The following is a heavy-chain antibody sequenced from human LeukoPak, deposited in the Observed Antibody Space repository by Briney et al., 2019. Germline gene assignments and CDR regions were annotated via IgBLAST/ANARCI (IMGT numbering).Heavy chain of an antibody. V-gene: IGHV4-34*01. J-gene: IGHJ4*02. D-gene: IGHD6-19*01. CDR1: GGSFSGYY. CDR2: INHSGST. Sequence: PSETLSLTCAVYGGSFSGYYWSWIRQPPGKGLEWIGEINHSGSTNYNPSLKSRVTISVDTSKNQFSLKLSSVTAADTAVYYCARGLTGYSSGWYGVKYYFDYWGQGTLVTVPS. CDR3: ARGLTGYSSGWYGVKYYFDY.